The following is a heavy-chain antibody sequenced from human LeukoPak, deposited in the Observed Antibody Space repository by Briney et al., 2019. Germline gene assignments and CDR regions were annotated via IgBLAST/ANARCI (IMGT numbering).Heavy chain of an antibody. J-gene: IGHJ4*02. CDR1: GFTFSSYS. V-gene: IGHV3-21*01. CDR2: ISSSGTYI. CDR3: ARDGQRRMGISMIRGVRVKAYYFDY. D-gene: IGHD3-10*01. Sequence: GGSLRLSCAASGFTFSSYSINWVRQAPGKGLEWVSSISSSGTYIYYSDSVKGRFTISRDNAKNSLYLQMNSLRAEDTAVYYCARDGQRRMGISMIRGVRVKAYYFDYWGQGTLVTVSS.